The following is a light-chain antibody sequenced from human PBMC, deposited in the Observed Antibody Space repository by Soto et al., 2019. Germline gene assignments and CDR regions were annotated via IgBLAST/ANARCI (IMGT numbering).Light chain of an antibody. V-gene: IGKV1-33*01. CDR3: QQYGNVPLT. CDR1: EDINRY. CDR2: DIS. J-gene: IGKJ4*01. Sequence: DIQMTQSPSSLSASVGDRFTITCQASEDINRYLNWYQQKPGKAPRLLIYDISNLEVGVPSRFSGSGSGTDFTFTITSLQPEDVATYFCQQYGNVPLTFGGGTKVDIK.